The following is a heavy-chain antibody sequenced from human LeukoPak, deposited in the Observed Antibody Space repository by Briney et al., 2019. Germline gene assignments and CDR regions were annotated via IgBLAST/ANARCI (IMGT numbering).Heavy chain of an antibody. CDR1: GFTFSSYA. J-gene: IGHJ3*02. CDR3: ARLYYDSSGVADAFDI. V-gene: IGHV3-23*01. D-gene: IGHD3-22*01. CDR2: ISGSGGST. Sequence: GGSLRLSCAASGFTFSSYAMSWVRQAPGKGLEWVSAISGSGGSTNYADSVKGRFTISRDNAKNSLFLQMNSLRAEDTAVYYCARLYYDSSGVADAFDIWGQGTMVTVSS.